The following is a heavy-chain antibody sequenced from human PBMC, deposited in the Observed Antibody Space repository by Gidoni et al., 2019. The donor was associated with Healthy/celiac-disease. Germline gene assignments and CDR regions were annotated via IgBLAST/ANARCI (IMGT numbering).Heavy chain of an antibody. CDR1: GGTFSSYA. Sequence: QVQLVQSGAEVKKPGSSVKVSCKASGGTFSSYAISWVRQAPGQGLEWMGGIIPIFGTANYAQKFQGRVTITADESTSTAYMELSSLRSEDTAVYYCARDAPAPYCSSTSCRKQYYFDYWGQGTLVTVSS. CDR2: IIPIFGTA. D-gene: IGHD2-2*01. CDR3: ARDAPAPYCSSTSCRKQYYFDY. V-gene: IGHV1-69*01. J-gene: IGHJ4*02.